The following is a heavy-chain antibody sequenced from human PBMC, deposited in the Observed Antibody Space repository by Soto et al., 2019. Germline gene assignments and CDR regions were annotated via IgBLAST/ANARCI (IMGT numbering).Heavy chain of an antibody. CDR1: GGSFRGYY. Sequence: QVQLQQWGARLLKPSETLSLTCAVYGGSFRGYYWSWIRQSPGKGLEWIAESNDIGSTNYNPSLKSRVSISVDPSKNHFSLKLSSVTAADTAVYYCARVGPKTYYDPLTASEFDSWGQGTLVTVSS. CDR2: SNDIGST. D-gene: IGHD3-9*01. J-gene: IGHJ4*02. CDR3: ARVGPKTYYDPLTASEFDS. V-gene: IGHV4-34*02.